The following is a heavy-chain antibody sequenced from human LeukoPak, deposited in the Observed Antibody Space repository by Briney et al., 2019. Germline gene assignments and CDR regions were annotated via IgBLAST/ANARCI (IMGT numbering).Heavy chain of an antibody. V-gene: IGHV3-30*18. CDR3: AKEKTTPQGFYYYGMDV. J-gene: IGHJ6*02. CDR2: ISYDGSKK. D-gene: IGHD4-11*01. Sequence: PGGSLRLSCAASGFTFSSYGMHWVRQAPGKGLEWVAVISYDGSKKYYADSVKGRFTISRDNSKNTLYLQMNSLRAEDTAVYYCAKEKTTPQGFYYYGMDVWGQGTTVTVSS. CDR1: GFTFSSYG.